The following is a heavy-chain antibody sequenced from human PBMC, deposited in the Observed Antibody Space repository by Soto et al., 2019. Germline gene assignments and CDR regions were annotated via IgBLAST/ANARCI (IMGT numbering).Heavy chain of an antibody. V-gene: IGHV1-8*01. CDR2: MNPNSGNT. CDR3: ERGAPKYYDDSSGYSPENDY. CDR1: GYTFTSYD. Sequence: QVQLVQSGAEVKKPGASVKVSCKASGYTFTSYDINWVRQATGQGLEWMGWMNPNSGNTGSAQKFQGRVTMTRHTPISTAYMELSSLRSEDTAVYYCERGAPKYYDDSSGYSPENDYWGQGTLVTVSS. J-gene: IGHJ4*02. D-gene: IGHD3-22*01.